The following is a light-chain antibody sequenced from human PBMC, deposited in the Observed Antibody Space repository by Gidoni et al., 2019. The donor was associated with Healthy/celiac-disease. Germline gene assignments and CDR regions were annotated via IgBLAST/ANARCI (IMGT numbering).Light chain of an antibody. CDR3: QQYNSWPRT. CDR1: QSVSSN. CDR2: GAS. J-gene: IGKJ1*01. V-gene: IGKV3-15*01. Sequence: IVMTQSPATLSVSPGESATLPCRASQSVSSNLAWYQQKPGQAPRLLIYGASTRATGIPARFSGSGSGTEFTLTISSLQSEDFAVYYCQQYNSWPRTFGQGTKVEIK.